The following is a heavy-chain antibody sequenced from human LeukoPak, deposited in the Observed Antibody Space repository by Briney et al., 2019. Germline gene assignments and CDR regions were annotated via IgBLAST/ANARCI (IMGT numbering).Heavy chain of an antibody. CDR1: GFTFTTYA. D-gene: IGHD2-2*01. Sequence: PGRSLRLSCAASGFTFTTYAMHWVRQAPGKGPEWVALIPYDGSKEYYADSVKGRFTISRDNSKNTLYLQMNSLRANDTAIYYCAKDKPPGQLYYNPWPHWGQGTLVTVSS. J-gene: IGHJ4*02. V-gene: IGHV3-30-3*02. CDR2: IPYDGSKE. CDR3: AKDKPPGQLYYNPWPH.